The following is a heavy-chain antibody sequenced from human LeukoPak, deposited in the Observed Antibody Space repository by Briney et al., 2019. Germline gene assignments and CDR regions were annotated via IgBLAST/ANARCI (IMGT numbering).Heavy chain of an antibody. Sequence: PSETLSLTCTVSGGSVSSYYWSWIRQPAGKGLEWIGRIYTSGSTNYNPSLKSRVTMSVDTSKNQFSLKLSSVTAADTAVYYCARIYHYYDSSGYALFWYFDLWGRGTLVTVSS. CDR1: GGSVSSYY. CDR2: IYTSGST. CDR3: ARIYHYYDSSGYALFWYFDL. V-gene: IGHV4-4*07. J-gene: IGHJ2*01. D-gene: IGHD3-22*01.